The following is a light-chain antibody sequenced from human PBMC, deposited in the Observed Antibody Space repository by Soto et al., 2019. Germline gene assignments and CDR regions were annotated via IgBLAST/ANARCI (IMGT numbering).Light chain of an antibody. CDR2: GAF. J-gene: IGKJ3*01. CDR3: EQYVNSPFA. Sequence: EIVIKHSPNTVSVSKGERATXSCRASQSVSSKLAWYQEKPGQAPSLLIYGAFTRATGIPDRFSGSGSGTDFTLTISRLEPEDFAVFYCEQYVNSPFAFGHRTKVDIK. V-gene: IGKV3D-15*01. CDR1: QSVSSK.